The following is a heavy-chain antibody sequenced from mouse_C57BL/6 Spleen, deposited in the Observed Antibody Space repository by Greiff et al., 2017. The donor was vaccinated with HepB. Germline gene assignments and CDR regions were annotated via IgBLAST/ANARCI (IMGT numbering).Heavy chain of an antibody. Sequence: QVQLQQPGAELVMPGASVKLSCKASGYTFTSYWMHWVKQRPGQGLEWIGEIDPSDSYTNYNQKFKGKSTLTVDKSSSTAYVQLSSLTSEDSAVYYCARVTTVVATDYYAMDYWGQGTSVTVSS. J-gene: IGHJ4*01. CDR1: GYTFTSYW. V-gene: IGHV1-69*01. CDR2: IDPSDSYT. CDR3: ARVTTVVATDYYAMDY. D-gene: IGHD1-1*01.